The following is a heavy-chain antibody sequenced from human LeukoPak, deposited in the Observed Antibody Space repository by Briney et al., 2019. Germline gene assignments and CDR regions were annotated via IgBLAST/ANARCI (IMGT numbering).Heavy chain of an antibody. CDR1: GFTFSSYG. D-gene: IGHD6-13*01. CDR3: ARGGAAGWRLDY. Sequence: GGSLRLSCAASGFTFSSYGMHWVRQAPGKGLEWVAFIRYDGSNKYYADSVKGRFTISRDNSKNTLYLQMNSLRAEDTAVYYCARGGAAGWRLDYWGQGTLVTVSS. CDR2: IRYDGSNK. V-gene: IGHV3-30*02. J-gene: IGHJ4*02.